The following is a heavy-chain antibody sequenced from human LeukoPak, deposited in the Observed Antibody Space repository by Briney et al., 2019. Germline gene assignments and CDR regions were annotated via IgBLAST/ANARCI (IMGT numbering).Heavy chain of an antibody. CDR2: TYYRSKWYK. V-gene: IGHV6-1*01. CDR1: GDSVSSNSAT. J-gene: IGHJ1*01. Sequence: SQTLSLTCAISGDSVSSNSATWNWIRQSPSRGLEWLGRTYYRSKWYKYYAVSVKGRITINPDTSKDQFSLQLNSVTPEDTAVYYRARGPSYFQHWGQGTLVTVSS. CDR3: ARGPSYFQH.